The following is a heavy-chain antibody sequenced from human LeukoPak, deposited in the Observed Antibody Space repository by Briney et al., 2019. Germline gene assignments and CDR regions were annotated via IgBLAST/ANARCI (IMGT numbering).Heavy chain of an antibody. V-gene: IGHV3-30*02. D-gene: IGHD3-3*01. CDR2: IRSDSSEK. Sequence: GGSLRLSCAASGFTFSSYGMHWVRQAPGKGLEWVAFIRSDSSEKYYADSVKGRFTISRDNSKNTLYLQMNSLRAEDTAVFYCARHSTISGSIDFWGQGTLITVSS. J-gene: IGHJ4*02. CDR3: ARHSTISGSIDF. CDR1: GFTFSSYG.